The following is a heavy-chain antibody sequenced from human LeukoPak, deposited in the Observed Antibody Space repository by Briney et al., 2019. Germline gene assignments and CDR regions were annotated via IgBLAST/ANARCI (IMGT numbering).Heavy chain of an antibody. Sequence: PGGSLRLSCAASGFTFSSYGMHWVRQAPGKGLEWVAFIRYDGSNKYYADSVKGRFTISRDNSKNTLYLQMNSLRAEDTAVYYCAKKPGQTTVTPRTYFDYWGQGTLVTVSS. J-gene: IGHJ4*02. CDR2: IRYDGSNK. V-gene: IGHV3-30*02. D-gene: IGHD4-11*01. CDR1: GFTFSSYG. CDR3: AKKPGQTTVTPRTYFDY.